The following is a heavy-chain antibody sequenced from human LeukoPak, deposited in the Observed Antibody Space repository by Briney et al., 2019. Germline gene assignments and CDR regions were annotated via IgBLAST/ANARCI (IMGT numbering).Heavy chain of an antibody. D-gene: IGHD6-19*01. CDR3: ARVYSRAPGAGTAGGYFDY. CDR2: ISEYNGNA. V-gene: IGHV1-18*01. J-gene: IGHJ4*02. Sequence: GASVKVSCKASGYTFTSYGIGWVRQAPGQGLEWMGWISEYNGNANYAQNLQGRVTMTTDTSTSTAYMELRSLRSDDTAIYYCARVYSRAPGAGTAGGYFDYWGQGALVTVSS. CDR1: GYTFTSYG.